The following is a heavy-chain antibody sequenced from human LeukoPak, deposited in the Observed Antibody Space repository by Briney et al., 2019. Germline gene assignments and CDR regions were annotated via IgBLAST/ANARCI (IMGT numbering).Heavy chain of an antibody. CDR3: AKRGIVIRAVIIIGFHKEAYYFDY. CDR1: GFSFSDYW. CDR2: ISERGGST. J-gene: IGHJ4*02. V-gene: IGHV3-23*01. Sequence: GGSLRLSCVASGFSFSDYWMSWVRQAPGKGLEWVSGISERGGSTNYADSEMGRFIISRDTSKNTVYLQMNSLRVEDTAVYFCAKRGIVIRAVIIIGFHKEAYYFDYWAQGILVTVSS. D-gene: IGHD3-10*01.